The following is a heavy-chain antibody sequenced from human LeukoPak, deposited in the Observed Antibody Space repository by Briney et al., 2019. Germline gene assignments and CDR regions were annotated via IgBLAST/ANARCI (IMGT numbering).Heavy chain of an antibody. CDR3: AKTLGGVYCSGGSCYFAFDI. Sequence: SETLSLTCTVSGGSISSYYWSWIRQPPGKGLEWIGYIYYSGSTNYNPSLKSRVTISVDTSKNQFSLKLSSVTAADTAVYYCAKTLGGVYCSGGSCYFAFDIWGQGTMVTVSS. D-gene: IGHD2-15*01. J-gene: IGHJ3*02. CDR2: IYYSGST. V-gene: IGHV4-59*08. CDR1: GGSISSYY.